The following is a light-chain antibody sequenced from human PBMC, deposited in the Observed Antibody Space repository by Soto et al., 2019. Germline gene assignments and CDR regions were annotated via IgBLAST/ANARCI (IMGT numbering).Light chain of an antibody. CDR3: SSYTSDTTL. CDR2: EVS. V-gene: IGLV2-18*02. Sequence: QSALTQPPSVSGSPGQSVTISCTGTSGDVGSYNRVSWYQQPPGTAPKLMIYEVSNRPSGVPDRFSGSKSGNTASLTIFGLQAEEEADYYCSSYTSDTTLFGGGTKLTVL. J-gene: IGLJ2*01. CDR1: SGDVGSYNR.